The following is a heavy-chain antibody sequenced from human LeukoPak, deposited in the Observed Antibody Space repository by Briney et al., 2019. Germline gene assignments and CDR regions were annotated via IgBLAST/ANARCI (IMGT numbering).Heavy chain of an antibody. CDR2: INQSGST. Sequence: PSETLSLTCAVYGGSFSGYYWSWIRQPPGKGLEWIGEINQSGSTNYNPSLKSRVTISVDTSKNQFSLKLSSVTAADTAVYYCARNYDILTGYIDYWGQGTLVTVSS. J-gene: IGHJ4*02. CDR1: GGSFSGYY. D-gene: IGHD3-9*01. V-gene: IGHV4-34*01. CDR3: ARNYDILTGYIDY.